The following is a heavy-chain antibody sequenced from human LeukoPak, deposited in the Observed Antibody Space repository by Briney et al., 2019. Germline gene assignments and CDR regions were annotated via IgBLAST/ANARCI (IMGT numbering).Heavy chain of an antibody. CDR3: ARDEGKDWGIAANLLDY. CDR1: VDTFTGYY. J-gene: IGHJ4*02. CDR2: INPNSGGR. D-gene: IGHD6-13*01. V-gene: IGHV1-2*02. Sequence: GASVKVSCKASVDTFTGYYMHWGRQAPGQGREWMGWINPNSGGRKYAQKFQGRVSMTRDTSISTAYMELSRLRSDDTAVYYCARDEGKDWGIAANLLDYWGQGTLVTVSS.